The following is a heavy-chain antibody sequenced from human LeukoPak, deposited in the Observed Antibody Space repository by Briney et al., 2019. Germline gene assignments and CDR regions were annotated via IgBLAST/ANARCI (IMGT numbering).Heavy chain of an antibody. V-gene: IGHV1-24*01. Sequence: ASVKVSCKVSGYTLTELSMHWVRQAPGKGLEWMGGFDPEGGETIYAQKFQGRVNMTEDTSTDTAYMELSSLRSEDTAVYYCATSIRGLDSSGYYFDYWGQGTLVTVSS. CDR2: FDPEGGET. D-gene: IGHD3-22*01. J-gene: IGHJ4*02. CDR3: ATSIRGLDSSGYYFDY. CDR1: GYTLTELS.